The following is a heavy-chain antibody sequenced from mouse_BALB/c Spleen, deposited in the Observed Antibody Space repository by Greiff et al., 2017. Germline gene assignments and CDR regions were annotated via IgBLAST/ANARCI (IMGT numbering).Heavy chain of an antibody. Sequence: VKLVESGPGLVAPSQSLSITCTVSGFSLTGYGVNWVRQPPGKGLEWLGMIWGDGSTDYNSALKSRLSISKDNSKSQVFLKMNSLQTDDTARYYCAREAYYRYGAMDYWGQGTSVTVSS. CDR3: AREAYYRYGAMDY. V-gene: IGHV2-6-7*01. CDR1: GFSLTGYG. J-gene: IGHJ4*01. D-gene: IGHD2-14*01. CDR2: IWGDGST.